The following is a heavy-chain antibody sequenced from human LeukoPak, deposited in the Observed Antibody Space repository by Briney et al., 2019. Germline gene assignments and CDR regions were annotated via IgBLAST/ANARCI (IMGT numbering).Heavy chain of an antibody. CDR2: ITTSSSYI. CDR1: GFTFSSYA. D-gene: IGHD1-26*01. CDR3: ARYRFVVGATDSFDI. Sequence: PGGSLRLSCAASGFTFSSYAMHWVRQAPGKGLEWVSSITTSSSYIYYADSVKGRFTISRDNAKNSLYLHMNSLRAEDTAVYYCARYRFVVGATDSFDIWGQGTMVTVSS. J-gene: IGHJ3*02. V-gene: IGHV3-21*01.